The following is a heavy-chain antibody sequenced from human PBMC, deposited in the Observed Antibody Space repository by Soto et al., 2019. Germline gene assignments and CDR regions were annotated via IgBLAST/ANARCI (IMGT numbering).Heavy chain of an antibody. CDR1: GFPFSIRW. D-gene: IGHD5-12*01. Sequence: GGSLRLSCAASGFPFSIRWMHWVRQAPGKGLVWVARINGDGSVTTHADSVKGRFTISRDNAENTLLLQMNSLRAEDTGVYYCVGRDGYDWWGLFDYWGQGARVTVSS. CDR2: INGDGSVT. J-gene: IGHJ4*02. V-gene: IGHV3-74*01. CDR3: VGRDGYDWWGLFDY.